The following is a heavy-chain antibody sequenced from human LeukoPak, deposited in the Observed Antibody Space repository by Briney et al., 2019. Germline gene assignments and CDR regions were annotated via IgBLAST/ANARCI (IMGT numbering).Heavy chain of an antibody. Sequence: GGSLRLSCAASGFTFNSYAMSWVRQAPGKGLEWVSSISDSGDSTYYADSVKGRFTVSRDNSKNTLYLQMSSLRADDTAVYYCAKEPTIRYDPNWFDSWGQGTLVTVSS. V-gene: IGHV3-23*01. CDR1: GFTFNSYA. CDR2: ISDSGDST. J-gene: IGHJ5*01. CDR3: AKEPTIRYDPNWFDS. D-gene: IGHD1-14*01.